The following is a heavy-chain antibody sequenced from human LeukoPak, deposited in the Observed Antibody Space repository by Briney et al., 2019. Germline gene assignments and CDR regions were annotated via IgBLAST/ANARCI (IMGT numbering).Heavy chain of an antibody. CDR3: ARGSKGQILRYFDWSPYYFDY. Sequence: SETLSLTCTVSGGSISSYYWSWIRQPPGKGLEWIGYIYYSGSTNCNPSLKSRVTISVDTSKNQFSLKLSSVTAADTAVYYCARGSKGQILRYFDWSPYYFDYWGQGTLVTVSS. CDR2: IYYSGST. D-gene: IGHD3-9*01. V-gene: IGHV4-59*01. CDR1: GGSISSYY. J-gene: IGHJ4*02.